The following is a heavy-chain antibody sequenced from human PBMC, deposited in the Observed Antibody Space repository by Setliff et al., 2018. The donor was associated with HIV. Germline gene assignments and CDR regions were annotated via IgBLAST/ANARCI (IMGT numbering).Heavy chain of an antibody. CDR3: ASDYYDSSGYPQGAFDI. V-gene: IGHV1-69*10. J-gene: IGHJ4*02. CDR1: GGTFSSYA. Sequence: SVKVSCKASGGTFSSYAISWVRQAPGQGLEWMGGIIPILGIANYAQKFQGRVTITADKSTSTAYMELSSLRSEHTAVYYCASDYYDSSGYPQGAFDIWGQGTLVIGSS. D-gene: IGHD3-22*01. CDR2: IIPILGIA.